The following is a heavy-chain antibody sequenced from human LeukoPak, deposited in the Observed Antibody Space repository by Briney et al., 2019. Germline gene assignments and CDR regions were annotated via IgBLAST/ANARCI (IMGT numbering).Heavy chain of an antibody. Sequence: ASVKVSCKASGYTFTSYGISWARQAPGQGLEWMGWISAYNGNTNYAQKLQGRVTMTTDTSTSTAYMELRSLRSDDTAVYYCARDKALLWFGELSGSLDYWGQGTLVTVSS. CDR3: ARDKALLWFGELSGSLDY. CDR2: ISAYNGNT. V-gene: IGHV1-18*01. J-gene: IGHJ4*02. CDR1: GYTFTSYG. D-gene: IGHD3-10*01.